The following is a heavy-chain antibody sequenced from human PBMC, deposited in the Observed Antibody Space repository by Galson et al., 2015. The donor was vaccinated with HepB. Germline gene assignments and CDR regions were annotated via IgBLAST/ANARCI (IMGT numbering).Heavy chain of an antibody. J-gene: IGHJ6*02. Sequence: SLRLSCAASGFTFSDYYMSWIRQAPGKGLEWVSYISSSSSYTNYADSVKGRFTISRDNAKNSLYLQMNSLRAEDTAVYYCARDTREYYYYGSGGEYYYGMDVWGQGTTVTVSS. CDR2: ISSSSSYT. V-gene: IGHV3-11*06. CDR3: ARDTREYYYYGSGGEYYYGMDV. CDR1: GFTFSDYY. D-gene: IGHD3-10*01.